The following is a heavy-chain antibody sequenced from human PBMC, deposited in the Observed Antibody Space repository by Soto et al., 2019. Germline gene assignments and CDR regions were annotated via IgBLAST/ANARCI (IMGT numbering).Heavy chain of an antibody. D-gene: IGHD2-2*01. Sequence: PGGSLRLSCAASGFTFSSYSMNWVRQAPGKGLEWVSSISSSSSYIYYADSVKGRFTISRDNAKNSLYLQMNSLRAEDTAVYYCARDKYQLPTYYYYGMDVWGQGTTVTVSS. V-gene: IGHV3-21*01. J-gene: IGHJ6*02. CDR3: ARDKYQLPTYYYYGMDV. CDR1: GFTFSSYS. CDR2: ISSSSSYI.